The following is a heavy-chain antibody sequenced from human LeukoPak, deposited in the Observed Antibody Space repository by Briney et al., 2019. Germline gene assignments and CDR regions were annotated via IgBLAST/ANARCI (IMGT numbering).Heavy chain of an antibody. CDR1: GGSISSSNW. Sequence: PSGTLSLTCAVSGGSISSSNWWSWVRQPPGKGLEWIGEIYHSGSTDYNPSLKSRVTISEDKSKNQFSLQLSSVTAADTAVYYCARKGTYSDYWRFPEPKLSYGLDVWGQGTTVTVSS. D-gene: IGHD3-3*01. J-gene: IGHJ6*02. CDR3: ARKGTYSDYWRFPEPKLSYGLDV. CDR2: IYHSGST. V-gene: IGHV4-4*02.